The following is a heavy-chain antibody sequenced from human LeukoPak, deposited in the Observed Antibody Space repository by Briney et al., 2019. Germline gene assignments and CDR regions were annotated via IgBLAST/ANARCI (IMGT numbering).Heavy chain of an antibody. CDR2: IKKTGSET. J-gene: IGHJ4*02. CDR1: KFIFSNYW. Sequence: GGSPRLSCAASKFIFSNYWMSWVRQAPGRGLEWVAYIKKTGSETYYVDSVKGRFTITRDNARNSLFLQMNSLRAEDTAVYYCAREDGYCSGGNCYSYFDSWGQGALVTVSS. V-gene: IGHV3-7*01. D-gene: IGHD2-15*01. CDR3: AREDGYCSGGNCYSYFDS.